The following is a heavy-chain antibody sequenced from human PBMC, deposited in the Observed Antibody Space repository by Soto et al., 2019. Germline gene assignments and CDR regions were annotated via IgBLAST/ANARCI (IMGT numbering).Heavy chain of an antibody. V-gene: IGHV4-38-2*02. Sequence: PSETLSLTCTVSGGSVSSGYYWGWIRQPPGKGLEWIGSIYHSGSTYYNPSLKSRVTISVDTSKNQFSLKLSSVTAADTAVYYCARARYYSNYYGMDVWGQGTTVTVS. CDR2: IYHSGST. CDR3: ARARYYSNYYGMDV. CDR1: GGSVSSGYY. J-gene: IGHJ6*02.